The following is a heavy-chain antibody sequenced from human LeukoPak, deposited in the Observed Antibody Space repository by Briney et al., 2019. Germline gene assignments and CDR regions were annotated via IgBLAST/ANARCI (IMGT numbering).Heavy chain of an antibody. CDR1: GGSISSSSYY. J-gene: IGHJ5*02. CDR3: ARRDGDYVGWFDP. CDR2: IYYSGST. D-gene: IGHD4-17*01. V-gene: IGHV4-39*06. Sequence: SETLSLTCTVSGGSISSSSYYWGWIRQPPGKGLEWIGSIYYSGSTYYNPSLKSRVTISVDTSKNQFPLKLSSVTAADTAVYYCARRDGDYVGWFDPWGQGTLSPSPQ.